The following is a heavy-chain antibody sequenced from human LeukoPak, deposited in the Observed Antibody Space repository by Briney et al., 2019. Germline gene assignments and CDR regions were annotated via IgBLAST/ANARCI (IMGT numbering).Heavy chain of an antibody. Sequence: SETLSLTCTVSGGSISSYYWSWIRQPPGKGLEWIGYIYHSGSTYSNPSLKSRVTISVDRSKNQFSLKLTSVTAADTAVYYCARGRIAAAGTTPDYYFDYWGRGTLVTVSS. CDR3: ARGRIAAAGTTPDYYFDY. CDR1: GGSISSYY. V-gene: IGHV4-59*12. D-gene: IGHD6-13*01. CDR2: IYHSGST. J-gene: IGHJ4*02.